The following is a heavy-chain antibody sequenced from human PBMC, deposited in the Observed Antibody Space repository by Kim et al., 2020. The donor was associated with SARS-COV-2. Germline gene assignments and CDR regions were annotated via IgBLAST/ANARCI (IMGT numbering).Heavy chain of an antibody. CDR3: ASSQNYYYMDV. J-gene: IGHJ6*03. V-gene: IGHV3-30*01. Sequence: KYYADAVEGRVTISRDNSQNTLYLQMNSLRAEDTAVYYCASSQNYYYMDVWGKGTTVTVSS. CDR2: K.